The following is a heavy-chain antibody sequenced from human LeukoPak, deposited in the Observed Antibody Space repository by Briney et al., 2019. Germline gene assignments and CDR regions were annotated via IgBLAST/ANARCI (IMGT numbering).Heavy chain of an antibody. CDR2: IYTSGST. Sequence: SETLSLTCTVSGGSISSSSYYWSWIRQPAGKGLEWIGRIYTSGSTNYNPSLKSRVTISVDTSKNQFSLKLSSVTAADTAVYYCARATFLTGYYSYYYYYMDVWGKGTTVTISS. V-gene: IGHV4-61*02. CDR1: GGSISSSSYY. D-gene: IGHD3-9*01. CDR3: ARATFLTGYYSYYYYYMDV. J-gene: IGHJ6*03.